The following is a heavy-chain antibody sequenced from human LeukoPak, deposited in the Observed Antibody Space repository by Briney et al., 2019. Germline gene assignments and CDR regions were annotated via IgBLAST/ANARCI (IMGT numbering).Heavy chain of an antibody. CDR2: IDPSDSYT. CDR3: ARGATVPTDY. D-gene: IGHD4-17*01. CDR1: GYSFSSYW. Sequence: GESLKISCTGFGYSFSSYWITWVRQMPGKGLEWMGRIDPSDSYTNYSPSFQGHVTLSADKSISTAYLQWSSLKASDTAIYYCARGATVPTDYWGQGTLVTVSS. V-gene: IGHV5-10-1*01. J-gene: IGHJ4*02.